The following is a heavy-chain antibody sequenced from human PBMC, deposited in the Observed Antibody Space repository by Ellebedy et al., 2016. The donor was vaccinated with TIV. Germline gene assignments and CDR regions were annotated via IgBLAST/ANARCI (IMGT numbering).Heavy chain of an antibody. CDR2: INHSGST. CDR3: ARGRSSGWYFVRGPAGNWFDP. CDR1: GGSFSGYY. Sequence: MPGGSLRLSCAVYGGSFSGYYWSWIRQPPGKGLEWIGEINHSGSTNYNPSLKSRITISVDTSKNQFSLKLSSVTAADTAVYYCARGRSSGWYFVRGPAGNWFDPWGQGTLVTVSS. D-gene: IGHD6-19*01. J-gene: IGHJ5*02. V-gene: IGHV4-34*01.